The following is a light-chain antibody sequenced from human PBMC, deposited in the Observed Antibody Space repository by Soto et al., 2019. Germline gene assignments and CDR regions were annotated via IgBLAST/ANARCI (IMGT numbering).Light chain of an antibody. Sequence: QSVLTQPPSASGPPGQRVAILALENTPNFGRKYEYWYQQLPGPPPKLLIYRNNQRPSGVPDRFSGSKSGTSASLAISGLRSEDEADYYCAAWDGGLSGWVFGGGTKLTVL. CDR1: TPNFGRKY. CDR3: AAWDGGLSGWV. CDR2: RNN. V-gene: IGLV1-47*01. J-gene: IGLJ3*02.